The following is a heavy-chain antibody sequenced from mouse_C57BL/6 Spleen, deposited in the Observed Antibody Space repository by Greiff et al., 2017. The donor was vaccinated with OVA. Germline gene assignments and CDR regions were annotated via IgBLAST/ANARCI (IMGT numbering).Heavy chain of an antibody. V-gene: IGHV1-9*01. D-gene: IGHD1-1*01. Sequence: QVQLQQSGAELMKPGASVKLSCKATGYTFTGYWIAWVKQRPGHGLEWIGEILPGSGSTNYNEKFKGKATFTADTSSNTAYMQLSSLTTEDSAIYYCARYNIYYYGSSWYFDVWGTGTTVTVSS. CDR2: ILPGSGST. CDR1: GYTFTGYW. CDR3: ARYNIYYYGSSWYFDV. J-gene: IGHJ1*03.